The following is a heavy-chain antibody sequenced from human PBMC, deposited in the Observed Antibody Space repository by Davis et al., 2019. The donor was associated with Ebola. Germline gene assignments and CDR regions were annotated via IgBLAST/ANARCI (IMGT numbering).Heavy chain of an antibody. J-gene: IGHJ3*02. D-gene: IGHD6-19*01. V-gene: IGHV3-21*01. CDR3: AKDLYSSGWWGGAFDI. Sequence: GESLKISCAASGFTFRSYTMNWVRQAAGKGLEWVSSISSDSETIVYADSVKGRFTITRDNAKNALYLQMDTLRAEDTAVYYCAKDLYSSGWWGGAFDIWGQGTMVTVSS. CDR2: ISSDSETI. CDR1: GFTFRSYT.